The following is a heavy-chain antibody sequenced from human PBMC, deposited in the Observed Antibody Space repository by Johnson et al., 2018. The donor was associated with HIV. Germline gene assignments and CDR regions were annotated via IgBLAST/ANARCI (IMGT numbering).Heavy chain of an antibody. V-gene: IGHV3-64*04. CDR3: ARRRLLGPGKGDVFDI. CDR2: ISWNSGSI. D-gene: IGHD2-15*01. Sequence: QVQLVESGGGVVQPGRSLRLSCAASGFTFSSYAMHWVRQAPGKGLEYVSAISWNSGSIGYADSVKGRFTISRDNAKNSLYLQMNSQRAEDTAVYYCARRRLLGPGKGDVFDIWGQGTMVTVSS. J-gene: IGHJ3*02. CDR1: GFTFSSYA.